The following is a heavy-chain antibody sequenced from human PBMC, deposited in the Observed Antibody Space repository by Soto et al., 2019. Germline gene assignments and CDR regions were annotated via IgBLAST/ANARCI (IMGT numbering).Heavy chain of an antibody. J-gene: IGHJ4*02. CDR1: GYTFTGYA. CDR3: ARGDYYDIHDY. V-gene: IGHV1-3*01. D-gene: IGHD3-22*01. Sequence: QVQLVQSGAEVKKPGASVKVSCKASGYTFTGYAIHWVRQAPGQRLEWMGWINAGNGNTKYSQKFQGRVTFTRDTSASTAYMELSSLRSEDTAVYYCARGDYYDIHDYWGQGTLVTVSS. CDR2: INAGNGNT.